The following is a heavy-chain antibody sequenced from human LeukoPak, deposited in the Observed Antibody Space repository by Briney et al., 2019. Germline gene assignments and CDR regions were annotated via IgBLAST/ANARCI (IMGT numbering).Heavy chain of an antibody. D-gene: IGHD6-13*01. V-gene: IGHV3-53*01. Sequence: PGGSLRPSCAASGFAVSSKHMSWVRQAPGKGLEWVSVIYSGGSTYYADSVKGRFTISRDNSKNTLYLQMNSLRAEDTAVYYCARDDPRMSSHGDYWGQGTLVTVSS. CDR2: IYSGGST. CDR3: ARDDPRMSSHGDY. CDR1: GFAVSSKH. J-gene: IGHJ4*02.